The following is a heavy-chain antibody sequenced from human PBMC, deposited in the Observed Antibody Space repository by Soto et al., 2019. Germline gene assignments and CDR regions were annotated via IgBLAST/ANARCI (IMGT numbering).Heavy chain of an antibody. CDR3: AREFWSGSYTSNYGMDV. J-gene: IGHJ6*02. CDR2: ISSTSLFT. CDR1: GFTFIDFY. V-gene: IGHV3-11*06. Sequence: GGSLRLSCAASGFTFIDFYIIFIRHAPGKWLEWVSYISSTSLFTNHADSVKGRFTISRDNAKHSLYLQMNSLRPEDTAVYYCAREFWSGSYTSNYGMDVWGQGTTVTVSS. D-gene: IGHD3-3*01.